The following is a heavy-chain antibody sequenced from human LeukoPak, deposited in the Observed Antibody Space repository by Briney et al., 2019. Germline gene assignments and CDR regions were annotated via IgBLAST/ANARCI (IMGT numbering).Heavy chain of an antibody. Sequence: ASVKVSCKTSGYSFTNYGISWVRQAPGQGLEWMGWMNPNSGNTGYARKFQGRVTMTRNTSISTAYMELSSLRSEDTAVYYCARMDTAMVAYYYYYMDVWGKGTTVTISS. J-gene: IGHJ6*03. CDR1: GYSFTNYG. D-gene: IGHD5-18*01. CDR3: ARMDTAMVAYYYYYMDV. V-gene: IGHV1-8*02. CDR2: MNPNSGNT.